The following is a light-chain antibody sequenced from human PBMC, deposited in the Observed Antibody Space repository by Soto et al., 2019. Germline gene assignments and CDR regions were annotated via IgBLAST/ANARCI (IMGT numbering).Light chain of an antibody. Sequence: QSALTQPASVSGSPGQSITISCTGTSSDVGYYNHVSWYQQHPGKAPKLMIYEVTNRPSGISNRFSGSKSGNTASLTISGLQAEDEADYYCSSYTTSSTVVFGGGTKLTVL. V-gene: IGLV2-14*01. CDR3: SSYTTSSTVV. J-gene: IGLJ2*01. CDR2: EVT. CDR1: SSDVGYYNH.